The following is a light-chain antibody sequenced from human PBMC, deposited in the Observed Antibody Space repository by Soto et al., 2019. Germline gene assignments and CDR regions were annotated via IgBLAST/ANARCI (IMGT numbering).Light chain of an antibody. V-gene: IGKV4-1*01. CDR1: QSVLYSSNNKNY. CDR2: WAS. CDR3: QQYYSTPRT. J-gene: IGKJ1*01. Sequence: DIMMTQSPDSLAVSLGERATINCKSSQSVLYSSNNKNYLAWYQQKPGQPPKLLIYWASTRESGVPDRFSGSGSGTDITLTISSLQAEDVAVYYCQQYYSTPRTFGQGTKVEIK.